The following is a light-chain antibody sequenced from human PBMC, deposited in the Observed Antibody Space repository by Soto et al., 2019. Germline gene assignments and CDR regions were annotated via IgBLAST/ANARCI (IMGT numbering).Light chain of an antibody. CDR2: SNN. CDR3: VSWDDSLSGLV. Sequence: QSVLTQPPSVSAAPGQKVTISCSGSSSNIGNNFVSWYQQLPGAAPKLLIYSNNQRPSGVPDRFSGSKSGTSASLAISGLRSEDEGDYYCVSWDDSLSGLVFGTGTKVTV. J-gene: IGLJ1*01. CDR1: SSNIGNNF. V-gene: IGLV1-47*02.